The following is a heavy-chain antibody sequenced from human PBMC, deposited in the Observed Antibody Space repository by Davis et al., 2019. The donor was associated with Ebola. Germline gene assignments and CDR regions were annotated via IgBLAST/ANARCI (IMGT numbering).Heavy chain of an antibody. D-gene: IGHD4-17*01. V-gene: IGHV4-4*02. CDR3: AGYGDYFLG. CDR2: VYHSGAT. Sequence: MPLETLSLTCAVSGDSISSSTWWPWVRQPPGKGLEWIGEVYHSGATNYNPSLKSRVTISVDKSRNQFSLSLSSVTAADTAVYYCAGYGDYFLGWGQGTLVTVSS. CDR1: GDSISSSTW. J-gene: IGHJ4*02.